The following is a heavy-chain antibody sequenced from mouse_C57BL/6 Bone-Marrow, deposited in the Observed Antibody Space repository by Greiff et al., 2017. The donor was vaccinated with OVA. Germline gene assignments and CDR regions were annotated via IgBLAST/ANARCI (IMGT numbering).Heavy chain of an antibody. CDR2: IYPRDGST. CDR3: ARYPLCGSSYLYYFDD. Sequence: QVQLQQSDAELVKPGASVKISCKVSGYTFTDHTIHWMKQRPEQGLEWIGYIYPRDGSTKYNEKFKGKATLTADKSSSTAYMQLNSLTSEDSAVYFCARYPLCGSSYLYYFDDWGQGTTLTVSS. J-gene: IGHJ2*01. V-gene: IGHV1-78*01. CDR1: GYTFTDHT. D-gene: IGHD1-1*01.